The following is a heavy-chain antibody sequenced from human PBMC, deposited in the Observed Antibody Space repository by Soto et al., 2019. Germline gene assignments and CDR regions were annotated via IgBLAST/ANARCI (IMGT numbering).Heavy chain of an antibody. J-gene: IGHJ6*04. CDR1: GFTFSSNA. V-gene: IGHV3-66*01. Sequence: HPGGSLRLSCAASGFTFSSNAMTWVRQAPGKGLEWVSVIYSGGSTYYADSVKGRFTISRDNSKNTLYLQMNSLRAEDTAVYYCATTSNLVSLLWFGELGIGDGWGKATTVTVSS. CDR3: ATTSNLVSLLWFGELGIGDG. CDR2: IYSGGST. D-gene: IGHD3-10*01.